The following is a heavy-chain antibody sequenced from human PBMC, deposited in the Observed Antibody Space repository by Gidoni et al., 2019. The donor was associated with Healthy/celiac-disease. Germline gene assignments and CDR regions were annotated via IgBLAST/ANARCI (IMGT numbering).Heavy chain of an antibody. CDR2: INAGNGNT. Sequence: QVQLVQSGAEVKKTGASVKVSCKAAGYTFTSYAMHWVRPAPGQRLEWMGWINAGNGNTKYSQKFQGRVTITRDTSASTAYMELSSLRSEDTAVYYCARGGIGYCSSTSCLNVYFDYWGQGTLVTVSS. CDR3: ARGGIGYCSSTSCLNVYFDY. D-gene: IGHD2-2*01. CDR1: GYTFTSYA. J-gene: IGHJ4*02. V-gene: IGHV1-3*01.